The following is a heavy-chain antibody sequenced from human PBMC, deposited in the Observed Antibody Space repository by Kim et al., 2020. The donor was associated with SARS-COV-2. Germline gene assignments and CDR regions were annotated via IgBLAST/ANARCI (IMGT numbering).Heavy chain of an antibody. Sequence: GGSLRLSCAASGFTVSNNYMSWVRQAPGKGLEWVSVIYSGGSTDYADSVRGRFTVSRDKSKNMVYLQINSLGAEDTAVYYCASENLYYDSSGYNSGSFDIWGQGTMVTVSS. V-gene: IGHV3-66*01. CDR3: ASENLYYDSSGYNSGSFDI. J-gene: IGHJ3*02. CDR2: IYSGGST. D-gene: IGHD3-22*01. CDR1: GFTVSNNY.